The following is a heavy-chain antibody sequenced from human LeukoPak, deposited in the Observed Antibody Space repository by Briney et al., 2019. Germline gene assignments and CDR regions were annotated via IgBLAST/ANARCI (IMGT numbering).Heavy chain of an antibody. CDR3: ARAANWDDAFDI. CDR1: GFTFSSYW. Sequence: GGSLRLSCAASGFTFSSYWMHWVRQAPGKGLVWVSRINGDGSSTSYADSVKGRFTISRDNAKNTLYLQMNSLRAEDTAVYYCARAANWDDAFDIWGQGTMVTVSS. V-gene: IGHV3-74*01. D-gene: IGHD7-27*01. J-gene: IGHJ3*02. CDR2: INGDGSST.